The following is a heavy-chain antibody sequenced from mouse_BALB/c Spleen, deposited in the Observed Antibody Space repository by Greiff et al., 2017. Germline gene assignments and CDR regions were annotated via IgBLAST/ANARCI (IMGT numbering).Heavy chain of an antibody. CDR3: ASIYYGNYDAY. CDR2: ISYDGSN. J-gene: IGHJ3*01. D-gene: IGHD2-1*01. Sequence: DVKLQESGPGLVKPSQSLSLTCSVTGYSITSGYYWNWIRQFPGNKLEWMGYISYDGSNNYNPSLKNRISITRDTSKNQFFLKLNSVTTEDTATYYCASIYYGNYDAYWGQGTLVTVSA. CDR1: GYSITSGYY. V-gene: IGHV3-6*02.